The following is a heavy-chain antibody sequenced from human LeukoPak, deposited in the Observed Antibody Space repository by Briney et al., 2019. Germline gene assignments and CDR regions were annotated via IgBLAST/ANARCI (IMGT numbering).Heavy chain of an antibody. V-gene: IGHV4-59*01. J-gene: IGHJ5*02. D-gene: IGHD2-2*01. CDR1: GGSISSYY. CDR3: ARQLGYCSSTSCQNWFDP. Sequence: PSETLSLTCTVSGGSISSYYWSWIRQPPGKGLEWIGYIYYSGSTNYNPSLKSRVTISVDTSKNQFSLKLSSVTAADTAVYYCARQLGYCSSTSCQNWFDPWGQGTRVTVSS. CDR2: IYYSGST.